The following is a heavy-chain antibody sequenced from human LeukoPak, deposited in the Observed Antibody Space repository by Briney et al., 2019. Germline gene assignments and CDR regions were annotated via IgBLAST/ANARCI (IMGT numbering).Heavy chain of an antibody. CDR2: IGGPGGRE. D-gene: IGHD3-10*01. V-gene: IGHV3-23*01. Sequence: GGSLRLSCAASGFTFRNFAMSWVRQAPGKGREWVSAIGGPGGREVFYADSVKGRFIISRDHSNNTLFLRMDSLRVEHTAIYYCAQMAGMENGEYYLDYWGRGALVSVSS. CDR3: AQMAGMENGEYYLDY. CDR1: GFTFRNFA. J-gene: IGHJ4*02.